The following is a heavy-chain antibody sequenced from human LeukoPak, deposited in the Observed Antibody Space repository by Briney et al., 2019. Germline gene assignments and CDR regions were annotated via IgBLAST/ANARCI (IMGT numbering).Heavy chain of an antibody. CDR3: ARRGYDFWSGLLSGYFDY. V-gene: IGHV1-18*01. CDR2: ISAYNGNT. CDR1: GYTFTSYD. J-gene: IGHJ4*02. Sequence: ASVKVSCKASGYTFTSYDINWVRQATGQGLEWMGWISAYNGNTNYAQKLQGRVTMTTDTSTSTAYMELRSLRSDDTAVYYCARRGYDFWSGLLSGYFDYWGQGTLVTVSS. D-gene: IGHD3-3*01.